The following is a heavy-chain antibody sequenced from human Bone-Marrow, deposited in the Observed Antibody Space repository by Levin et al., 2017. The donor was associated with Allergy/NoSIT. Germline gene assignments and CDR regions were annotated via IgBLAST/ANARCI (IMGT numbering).Heavy chain of an antibody. CDR3: ARGGHDYGGNWEWDFDY. D-gene: IGHD4-23*01. CDR2: IKEDGSQK. V-gene: IGHV3-7*01. Sequence: GGSLRLSCAASGFIFSSYWMSWVRQAPGKGLEWVANIKEDGSQKYYVDSVKGRFTISRDNAKNSLYLQIDSLRAEDTAVYCCARGGHDYGGNWEWDFDYWGQGTLVTVSS. CDR1: GFIFSSYW. J-gene: IGHJ4*02.